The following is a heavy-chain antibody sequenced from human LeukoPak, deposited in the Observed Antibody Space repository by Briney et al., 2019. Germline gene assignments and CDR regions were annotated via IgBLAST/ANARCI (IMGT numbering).Heavy chain of an antibody. CDR3: ANRLYSYGYWGAFDI. CDR1: GFTFSSYG. Sequence: GGSLRLSCAASGFTFSSYGMHWVRQAPGKGLEWVAFIRYGGTNKDYADSVKGRFTISRDNSKNTLYLQMNSLRAEDTAVYYCANRLYSYGYWGAFDIWGQGTMVTVSS. V-gene: IGHV3-30*02. J-gene: IGHJ3*02. D-gene: IGHD5-18*01. CDR2: IRYGGTNK.